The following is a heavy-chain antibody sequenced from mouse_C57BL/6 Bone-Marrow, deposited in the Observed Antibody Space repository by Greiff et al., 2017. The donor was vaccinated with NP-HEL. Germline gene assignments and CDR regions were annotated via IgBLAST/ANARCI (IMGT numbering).Heavy chain of an antibody. J-gene: IGHJ2*01. CDR3: ARPRYYGSSSYDFDY. CDR2: ISSGSSTI. V-gene: IGHV5-17*01. Sequence: EVNVVESGGGLVKPGGSLKLSCAASGFTFSDYGMHWVRQAPEKGLEWVAYISSGSSTIYYADTVKGRFTISRDNAKNTLFLQMTSLRYEDTAMYYCARPRYYGSSSYDFDYWGQGTTLTVSS. D-gene: IGHD1-1*01. CDR1: GFTFSDYG.